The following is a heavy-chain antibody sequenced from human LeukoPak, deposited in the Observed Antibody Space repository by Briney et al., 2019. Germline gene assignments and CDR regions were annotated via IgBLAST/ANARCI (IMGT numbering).Heavy chain of an antibody. D-gene: IGHD4-23*01. Sequence: SETLSLTCTVSGGSISSYYWSWIRQPPGKGLEWIGYIYYSGSTNYNPSLKSRVTISVDTSKNQFSLKLSSVTAADTAVYYCARRGGHGGSFDYWGQGTLVTVSS. CDR1: GGSISSYY. V-gene: IGHV4-59*01. CDR2: IYYSGST. J-gene: IGHJ4*02. CDR3: ARRGGHGGSFDY.